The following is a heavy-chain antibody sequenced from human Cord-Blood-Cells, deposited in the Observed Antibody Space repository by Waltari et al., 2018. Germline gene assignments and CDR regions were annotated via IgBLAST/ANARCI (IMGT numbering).Heavy chain of an antibody. Sequence: QVQLVQSGAEVKKPGSSVKVSCKASGGTFSSYAISWVRQAPGQGLEWMGGIIPIFGTANYAQKFQARVTITADESTSTAYMELSSLRSEDTAVYYCAGGIGKGIAAAGTLGYWGQGTLVTVSS. J-gene: IGHJ4*02. CDR3: AGGIGKGIAAAGTLGY. CDR2: IIPIFGTA. D-gene: IGHD6-13*01. CDR1: GGTFSSYA. V-gene: IGHV1-69*01.